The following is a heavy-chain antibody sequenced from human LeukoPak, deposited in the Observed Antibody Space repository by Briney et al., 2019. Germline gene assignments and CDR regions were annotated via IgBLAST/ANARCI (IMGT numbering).Heavy chain of an antibody. V-gene: IGHV3-74*01. D-gene: IGHD6-25*01. J-gene: IGHJ3*01. CDR2: VNGPGDWT. CDR1: GFTFSSHW. CDR3: AREVFEGQRQSDAFDV. Sequence: GRSLRLSCAASGFTFSSHWMHWVRQAPGEGLVWVSRVNGPGDWTHYADSVRGRFIISRDNDENTISLQMNNLRAEDTAVYFCAREVFEGQRQSDAFDVWGQGTMVTVSS.